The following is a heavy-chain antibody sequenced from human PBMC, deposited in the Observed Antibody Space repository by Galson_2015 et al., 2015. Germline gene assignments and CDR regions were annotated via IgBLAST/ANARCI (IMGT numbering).Heavy chain of an antibody. D-gene: IGHD6-19*01. Sequence: VSCKASGYTFRGYAMHWVHQAPGQRLEWMGWINAGNGNTKYSQKFQDRVTITRDTSASTVYMELSSLRSEDTAVYFCARGIGSTSGWYYFDFWGQGTLVTVSS. V-gene: IGHV1-3*01. J-gene: IGHJ4*02. CDR2: INAGNGNT. CDR1: GYTFRGYA. CDR3: ARGIGSTSGWYYFDF.